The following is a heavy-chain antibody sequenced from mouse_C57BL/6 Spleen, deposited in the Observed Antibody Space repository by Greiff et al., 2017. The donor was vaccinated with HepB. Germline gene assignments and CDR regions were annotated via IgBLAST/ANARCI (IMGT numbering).Heavy chain of an antibody. Sequence: EVMLVESGGDLVKPGGSLKLSCAASGFTFSSYGMSWVRQTPDKRLEWVATISSGGSYTYYPDSVKGRFTISRDNAKNTLYLQMSSLKSEDTAMYYCARHESSLVSWFAYWGQGTLVTVSA. CDR2: ISSGGSYT. V-gene: IGHV5-6*01. CDR1: GFTFSSYG. J-gene: IGHJ3*01. CDR3: ARHESSLVSWFAY.